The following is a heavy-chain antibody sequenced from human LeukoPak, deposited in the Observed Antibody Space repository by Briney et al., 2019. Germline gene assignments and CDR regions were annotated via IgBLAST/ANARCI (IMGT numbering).Heavy chain of an antibody. CDR3: AKGGYSSGWRNYFDY. J-gene: IGHJ4*02. CDR2: ISATGGST. CDR1: GFTFSSYG. D-gene: IGHD6-19*01. V-gene: IGHV3-23*01. Sequence: PGGSLRLSCAASGFTFSSYGITWVRQAPGKGLEWVSTISATGGSTYYADSAKGRFIISRDNSKDTLYLQMNSLRAEDTAVYYCAKGGYSSGWRNYFDYWGQGTLVTVSS.